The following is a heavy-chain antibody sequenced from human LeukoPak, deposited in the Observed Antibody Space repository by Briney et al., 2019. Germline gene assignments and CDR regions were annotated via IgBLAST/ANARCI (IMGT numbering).Heavy chain of an antibody. Sequence: SVKVSCKASGGTFSSYAISWVRQAPGQGLEWMGRIIPIFGTANYAQKFQGRVTITTDESTSTAYMELSSLRSEDAAVYYCARGPIAVAGNASWDYWGQGTLVTVSS. CDR1: GGTFSSYA. CDR3: ARGPIAVAGNASWDY. CDR2: IIPIFGTA. V-gene: IGHV1-69*05. J-gene: IGHJ4*02. D-gene: IGHD6-19*01.